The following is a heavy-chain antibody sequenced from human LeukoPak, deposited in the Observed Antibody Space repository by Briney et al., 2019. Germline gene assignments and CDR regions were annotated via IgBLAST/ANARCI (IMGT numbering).Heavy chain of an antibody. V-gene: IGHV1-18*01. CDR1: GYTFTSYG. CDR2: ISAYNGNT. Sequence: ASVKVSCKASGYTFTSYGISWVRQAPGQGLEWMGWISAYNGNTNYAQKLQGRVTMTTDTSTSTAYMELRSLRSDDTAVYYCGEEGEGHFDLQYWGQGTPVTVSS. CDR3: GEEGEGHFDLQY. D-gene: IGHD5-24*01. J-gene: IGHJ4*02.